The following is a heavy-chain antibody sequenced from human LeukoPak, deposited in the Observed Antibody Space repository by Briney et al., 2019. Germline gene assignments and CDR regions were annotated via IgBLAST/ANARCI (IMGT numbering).Heavy chain of an antibody. CDR3: ARFHDSGAYHHFDY. D-gene: IGHD3-16*01. Sequence: VASVKVSCKASGYTFTTYAINWVRQAPGQGLEWMGWINTNTGNPTFAQGFTGRFVFSLDTSVTTAYLQISSLKAEDTAVYYCARFHDSGAYHHFDYWGQGALVTVSS. J-gene: IGHJ4*02. CDR1: GYTFTTYA. CDR2: INTNTGNP. V-gene: IGHV7-4-1*02.